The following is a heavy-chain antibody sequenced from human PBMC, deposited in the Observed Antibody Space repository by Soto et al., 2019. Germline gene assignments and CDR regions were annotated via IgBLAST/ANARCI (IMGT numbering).Heavy chain of an antibody. CDR2: IYYLGST. CDR1: GGSMSEYF. J-gene: IGHJ4*02. D-gene: IGHD3-10*01. Sequence: TSETLSLTCSVSGGSMSEYFWSWIRQSPGKGLEWIGYIYYLGSTDYNPSLKSRVTISVDTSKRQFSLRLTSVTAADTAVYYCARDGYDGSGSPYPAYWGPGTQVTVSS. CDR3: ARDGYDGSGSPYPAY. V-gene: IGHV4-59*01.